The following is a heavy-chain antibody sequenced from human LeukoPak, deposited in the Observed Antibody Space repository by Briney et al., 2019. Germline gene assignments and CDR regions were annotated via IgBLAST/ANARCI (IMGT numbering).Heavy chain of an antibody. CDR2: INGENGNT. J-gene: IGHJ4*02. D-gene: IGHD3-10*01. V-gene: IGHV1-3*03. Sequence: GASVKVSCKASGYIFSDYTMHWVRQAPGQRLEWMGWINGENGNTKYSQELRSRVTFTSDSSATTVYMELSSLRSEDVAVYYCAREVSSVGANYFDYWGQGTLVTVSS. CDR1: GYIFSDYT. CDR3: AREVSSVGANYFDY.